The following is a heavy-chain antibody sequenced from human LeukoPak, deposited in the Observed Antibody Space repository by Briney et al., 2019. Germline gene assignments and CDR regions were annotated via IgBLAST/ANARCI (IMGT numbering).Heavy chain of an antibody. Sequence: SETLSLTCIVSGYSIASGYFWDWIRQPPGMGLEWIGTIYYDGRTFYNPSLKSRVTISSDTSKNQFSLKVRSVTAADTAVYYCATGYSNGWTSDFDYWGQGARVTVSS. CDR1: GYSIASGYF. V-gene: IGHV4-38-2*02. CDR2: IYYDGRT. CDR3: ATGYSNGWTSDFDY. D-gene: IGHD6-19*01. J-gene: IGHJ4*02.